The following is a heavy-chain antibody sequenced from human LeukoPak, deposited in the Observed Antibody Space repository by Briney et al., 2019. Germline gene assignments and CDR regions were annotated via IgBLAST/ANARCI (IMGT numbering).Heavy chain of an antibody. J-gene: IGHJ2*01. CDR1: GYTFTHHG. V-gene: IGHV1-18*01. D-gene: IGHD6-19*01. CDR3: ARDPSNSSGRNQYFDL. CDR2: ISAYNGDT. Sequence: ASVTVCFTASGYTFTHHGVTWVRQAPGQGLEWMGWISAYNGDTKYAQKVQGRVTLTTDTSTNTAYMEMRSLRYDDTAVYYCARDPSNSSGRNQYFDLWGRGTLVTVSS.